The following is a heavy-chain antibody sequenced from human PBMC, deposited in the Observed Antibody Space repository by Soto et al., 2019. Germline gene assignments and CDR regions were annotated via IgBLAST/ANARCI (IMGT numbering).Heavy chain of an antibody. V-gene: IGHV2-5*02. D-gene: IGHD3-10*01. Sequence: ITLKESGPTLVQPTQTLTLTCTFSGFSLNTGGVGVGWLRQPRGKAMEWLAIIYWDDDERYRPSLRSRLNLTKDTINNQVGLTMTTMAPEDTATYYCVRNWRYYGGDVYYGMDAWGQGTTVTVSS. CDR1: GFSLNTGGVG. CDR3: VRNWRYYGGDVYYGMDA. CDR2: IYWDDDE. J-gene: IGHJ6*02.